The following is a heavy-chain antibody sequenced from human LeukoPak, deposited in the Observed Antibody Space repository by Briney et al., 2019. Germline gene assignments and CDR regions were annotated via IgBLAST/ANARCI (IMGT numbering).Heavy chain of an antibody. CDR1: SDCCISYG. Sequence: ASVKVTCRASSDCCISYGISWVRQPPGQGLEWMGWISGYNGNTNYAQKFLGRVSMTADTSTSTAYMELRSLTSDDTAVYYCARSGRGTYYYFDLWGLGTLVTVAS. CDR3: ARSGRGTYYYFDL. V-gene: IGHV1-18*01. CDR2: ISGYNGNT. D-gene: IGHD5-12*01. J-gene: IGHJ4*02.